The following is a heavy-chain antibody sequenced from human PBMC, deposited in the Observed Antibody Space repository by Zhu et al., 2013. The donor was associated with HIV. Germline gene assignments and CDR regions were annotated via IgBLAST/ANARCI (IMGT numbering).Heavy chain of an antibody. Sequence: QVQLVQSGPEVKKPGASVKVSCKTSGYTFSSYGISWVRQAPGQGLEWLGWISTYNGDIKYSQKVQGRLTLTTDTSTSTAYMELRGLRSDDTAIYYCALRFRDESDYDLPCDNWGQGTLVTVSS. CDR3: ALRFRDESDYDLPCDN. D-gene: IGHD5-12*01. V-gene: IGHV1-18*01. CDR1: GYTFSSYG. J-gene: IGHJ4*02. CDR2: ISTYNGDI.